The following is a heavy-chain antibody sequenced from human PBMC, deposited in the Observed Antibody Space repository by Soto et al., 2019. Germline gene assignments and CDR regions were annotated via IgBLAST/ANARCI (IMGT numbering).Heavy chain of an antibody. V-gene: IGHV6-1*01. J-gene: IGHJ6*04. CDR1: WDSVSSNSAA. Sequence: QTLALTCAISWDSVSSNSAAWNWIRQSPSRGLEWLGRTYYRCEWYKSYAVSVKSRITINPDTSKNEFSLQLNSVTPEGTAVYYCARIHSSSSSDSEVWGKGTPVTVSS. CDR2: TYYRCEWYK. CDR3: ARIHSSSSSDSEV. D-gene: IGHD6-6*01.